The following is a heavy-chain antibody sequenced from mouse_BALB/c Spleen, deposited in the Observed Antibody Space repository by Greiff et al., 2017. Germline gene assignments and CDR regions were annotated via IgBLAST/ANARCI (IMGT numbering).Heavy chain of an antibody. CDR1: GYTFTSYW. CDR2: INPSNGRT. CDR3: ARLGYYDYVDY. Sequence: VQLQQPGAELVKPGASVKLSCKASGYTFTSYWMHWVKQRPGQGLEWIGEINPSNGRTNYNEKFKSKATLTVDKSSSTAYMQLSSLTSEDSAVYYCARLGYYDYVDYWGQGTTLTVSS. D-gene: IGHD2-4*01. V-gene: IGHV1S81*02. J-gene: IGHJ2*01.